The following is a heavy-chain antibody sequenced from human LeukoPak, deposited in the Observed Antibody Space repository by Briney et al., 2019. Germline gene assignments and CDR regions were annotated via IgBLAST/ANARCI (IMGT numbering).Heavy chain of an antibody. D-gene: IGHD3-22*01. J-gene: IGHJ3*02. CDR3: AKDGPDYYDRAFDI. V-gene: IGHV3-30*02. CDR1: GFTFSSYG. Sequence: GGSLRLSCAASGFTFSSYGMHWVRQAPGKGLEWVAFIRYDGSNKYYADSVKGRFTISRDNSKNTLYLQMNSLRAEDTAVYYCAKDGPDYYDRAFDIWGQGTMVTVSS. CDR2: IRYDGSNK.